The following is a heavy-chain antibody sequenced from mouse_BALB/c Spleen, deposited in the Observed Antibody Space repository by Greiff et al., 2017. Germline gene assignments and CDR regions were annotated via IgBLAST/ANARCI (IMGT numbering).Heavy chain of an antibody. Sequence: VQLQQSGAELVRPGSSVKISCKASGYAFSSYWMNWVKQRPGQGLEWIGQIYPGDGDTNYNGKFKGKATLTADKSSSTAYMQLSSLTSEDSAVYFCARWGDSSGYLAWFAYWGQGTLVTVSA. CDR3: ARWGDSSGYLAWFAY. V-gene: IGHV1-80*01. CDR2: IYPGDGDT. D-gene: IGHD3-2*01. CDR1: GYAFSSYW. J-gene: IGHJ3*01.